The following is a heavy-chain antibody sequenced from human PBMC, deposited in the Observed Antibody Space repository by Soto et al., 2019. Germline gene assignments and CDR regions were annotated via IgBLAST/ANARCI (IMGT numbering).Heavy chain of an antibody. CDR1: GFTVSNNF. Sequence: VQLVESGGGLIQAGGSLRLSCAVSGFTVSNNFMMWVRQAPGKGLEWVSLIYSGGSISYAASVKGRFTISRDRSMNMLYLQMNSLTAEDTAVYYCARDGNGQRGSPHWGQGTLVTVSS. D-gene: IGHD3-16*01. CDR2: IYSGGSI. CDR3: ARDGNGQRGSPH. V-gene: IGHV3-53*02. J-gene: IGHJ4*02.